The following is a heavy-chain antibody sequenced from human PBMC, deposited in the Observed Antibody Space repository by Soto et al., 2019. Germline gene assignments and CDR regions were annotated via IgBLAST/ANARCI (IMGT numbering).Heavy chain of an antibody. CDR3: AKVWAWGSKVTTVYLDY. Sequence: PGGSLRLSCAASGFSFSSYGMHWVRQSPGKGLEWVAVISHDGSKKYYADSVKGRFTISRDNSKNTLYMQMNSLRAEDTAVYYCAKVWAWGSKVTTVYLDYWGQGTLVTVSS. CDR2: ISHDGSKK. J-gene: IGHJ4*02. V-gene: IGHV3-30*18. D-gene: IGHD4-17*01. CDR1: GFSFSSYG.